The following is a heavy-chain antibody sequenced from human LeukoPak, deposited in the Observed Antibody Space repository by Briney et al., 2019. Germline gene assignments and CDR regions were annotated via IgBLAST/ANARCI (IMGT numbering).Heavy chain of an antibody. CDR3: ARDFYDFWSGYPALFPDYYYGMDV. J-gene: IGHJ6*02. CDR1: GYTFTSYY. Sequence: ASVKVSCKASGYTFTSYYMHWVRQAPGQGLEWMGIINPSGGSTSYAQKFQGRVTMTRDTSTSTVYMELSSLRSEDTAVYYCARDFYDFWSGYPALFPDYYYGMDVWGQGTTVTVSS. CDR2: INPSGGST. V-gene: IGHV1-46*01. D-gene: IGHD3-3*01.